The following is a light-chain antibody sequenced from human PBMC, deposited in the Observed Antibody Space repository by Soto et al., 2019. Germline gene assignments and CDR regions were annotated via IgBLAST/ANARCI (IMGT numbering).Light chain of an antibody. J-gene: IGLJ1*01. CDR1: SSNIGSNY. CDR3: AAWDDILSGYV. CDR2: RNN. V-gene: IGLV1-47*01. Sequence: QSVLTQPHSASGTPGQRVTISCSGSSSNIGSNYVYWYQQLPGTAPKLLIYRNNQRPSGVPDRFSGSKSGTSASLAISGLRSEDEADYYCAAWDDILSGYVFGTGTKVTVL.